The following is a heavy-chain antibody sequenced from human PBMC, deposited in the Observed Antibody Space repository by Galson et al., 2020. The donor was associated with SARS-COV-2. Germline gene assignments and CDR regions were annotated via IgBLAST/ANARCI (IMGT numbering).Heavy chain of an antibody. D-gene: IGHD6-13*01. V-gene: IGHV1-18*01. CDR1: GYTFTSYA. Sequence: ASVKVSCKASGYTFTSYAITWVRRAPGQGLEWMGWISTYNGNTNYAQKLQDRVTMTTDTSTSTAYMELRSLRSDDTAVYYCAREESSWYGMDVWGQGTTVTVSS. J-gene: IGHJ6*02. CDR2: ISTYNGNT. CDR3: AREESSWYGMDV.